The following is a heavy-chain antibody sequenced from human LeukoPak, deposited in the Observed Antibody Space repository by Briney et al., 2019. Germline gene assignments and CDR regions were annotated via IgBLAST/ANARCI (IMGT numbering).Heavy chain of an antibody. CDR1: GYTFTGYY. CDR3: ARRGIAPDYYDSSGGFDY. D-gene: IGHD3-22*01. V-gene: IGHV1-2*02. CDR2: INPNSGGT. Sequence: ASVKVSCKASGYTFTGYYMHWVRQAPGQGLEWMGWINPNSGGTNYAQKFQGRVTMTRDTSISTAYMELSRLRSDDTAVYYCARRGIAPDYYDSSGGFDYWGQGTLVTVSS. J-gene: IGHJ4*02.